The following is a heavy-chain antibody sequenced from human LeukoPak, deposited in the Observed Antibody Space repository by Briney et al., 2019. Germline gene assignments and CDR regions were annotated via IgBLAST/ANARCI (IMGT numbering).Heavy chain of an antibody. CDR3: ERPGWDDGGT. D-gene: IGHD1-1*01. J-gene: IGHJ3*01. Sequence: GESLKISCQGSGYSFTTSWIGWVRQMPGKGLEWMGIIYPGDSDTKYRPSFQGQVTISVDTSISTAYLQWNSLKASDTAMYYCERPGWDDGGTWGQGTMVIVSS. CDR2: IYPGDSDT. V-gene: IGHV5-51*01. CDR1: GYSFTTSW.